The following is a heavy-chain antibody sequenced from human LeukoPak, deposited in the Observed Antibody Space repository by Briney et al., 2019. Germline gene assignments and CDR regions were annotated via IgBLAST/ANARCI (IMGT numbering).Heavy chain of an antibody. V-gene: IGHV4-39*01. J-gene: IGHJ5*02. CDR3: ARVHSGSCYSVDWFDP. CDR2: IYYSGST. D-gene: IGHD1-26*01. CDR1: GGSISSSSYY. Sequence: SETLSLTCTVSGGSISSSSYYWGWIRQPPGKGLELNGSIYYSGSTYYNPSLKSRVTISVDTPKKQFSLKLSSLTAADTAVYYCARVHSGSCYSVDWFDPWGQGTLVTVSS.